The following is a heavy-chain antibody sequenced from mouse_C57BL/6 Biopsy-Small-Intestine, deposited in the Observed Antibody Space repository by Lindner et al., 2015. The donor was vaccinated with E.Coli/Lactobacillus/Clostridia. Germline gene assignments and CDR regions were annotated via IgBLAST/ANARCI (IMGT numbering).Heavy chain of an antibody. V-gene: IGHV1-63*02. CDR3: ATTYQNFWNDRGNWFDP. CDR2: FDPEDGET. Sequence: SVKVSCKASGYTFSNYALNWVRQAPGQGLEWMGGFDPEDGETIYAQKFQGRVTMTEDTSTDTAYMELSSLRSEDTAVYYCATTYQNFWNDRGNWFDPWGQGTLVTVSS. D-gene: IGHD2-1*01. J-gene: IGHJ4*01. CDR1: GYTFSNYA.